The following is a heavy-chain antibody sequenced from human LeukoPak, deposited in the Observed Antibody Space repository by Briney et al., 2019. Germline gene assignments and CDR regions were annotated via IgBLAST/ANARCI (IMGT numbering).Heavy chain of an antibody. CDR1: GGSISGSSYF. CDR2: IYYSGST. Sequence: SETLSLTCTVSGGSISGSSYFWGWIRQPPGKGLEWIGSIYYSGSTYYNPSLKSRVTISVDTSKNQFSLKLSSVTAADTAVYYCARHSGPWGQETLVTVSS. J-gene: IGHJ5*02. CDR3: ARHSGP. V-gene: IGHV4-39*01.